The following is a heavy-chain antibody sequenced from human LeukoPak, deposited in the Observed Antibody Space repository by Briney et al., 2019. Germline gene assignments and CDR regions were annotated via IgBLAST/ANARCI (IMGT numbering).Heavy chain of an antibody. D-gene: IGHD3-22*01. CDR2: ISAYNGNT. CDR1: GYTFTSYG. Sequence: ASVKVSCKASGYTFTSYGISWVRQAPGQGLEWMGWISAYNGNTNYAQKLQGRVTMTTDTSTSTAYMELRSLRSDDTAVYYCARPRRFGYWDAFEIWGQGTMVTVSS. J-gene: IGHJ3*02. CDR3: ARPRRFGYWDAFEI. V-gene: IGHV1-18*01.